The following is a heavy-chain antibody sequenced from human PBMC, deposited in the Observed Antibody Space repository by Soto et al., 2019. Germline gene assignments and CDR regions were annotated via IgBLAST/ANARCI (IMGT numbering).Heavy chain of an antibody. CDR1: VASIMSCY. J-gene: IGHJ4*02. D-gene: IGHD3-10*01. CDR3: ARGLTMVRGVLITLAAVYFDY. Sequence: ETLSATCIVSVASIMSCYRSCIRQPPGKGLTWIGYIYYSGCTNNNPSLKSRVTISVDTSKNKFSLKLRSVTAADTAVYYCARGLTMVRGVLITLAAVYFDYWGQGTLVTVSS. CDR2: IYYSGCT. V-gene: IGHV4-59*01.